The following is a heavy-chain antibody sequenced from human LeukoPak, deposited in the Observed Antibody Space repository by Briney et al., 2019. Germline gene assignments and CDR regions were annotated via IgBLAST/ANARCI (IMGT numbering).Heavy chain of an antibody. Sequence: ASVKVSCTASGYTLSSYYLHWVRQAPGQGLEWMGIINPTSGSTSYSQKFQDRVTMTRDTSTSTVYMELSSLRSEDTAVYYCAKGDGLRRGTYYNLDYWGQGTLVTVSS. CDR2: INPTSGST. CDR3: AKGDGLRRGTYYNLDY. CDR1: GYTLSSYY. J-gene: IGHJ4*02. D-gene: IGHD1-26*01. V-gene: IGHV1-46*01.